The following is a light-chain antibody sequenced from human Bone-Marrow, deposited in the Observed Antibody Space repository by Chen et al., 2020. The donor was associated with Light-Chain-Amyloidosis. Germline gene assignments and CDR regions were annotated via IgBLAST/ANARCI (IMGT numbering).Light chain of an antibody. V-gene: IGLV3-21*03. J-gene: IGLJ1*01. Sequence: SFVLTQPPSVSLAPGKTATITCGGTNLGGNAVHWYQQKPGQAPVLVISDESDRPSGIPERFSGSNSGNTATLTISRVEAGDEADYYCQVWDNTSDHFVFGTGTTVTVL. CDR3: QVWDNTSDHFV. CDR2: DES. CDR1: NLGGNA.